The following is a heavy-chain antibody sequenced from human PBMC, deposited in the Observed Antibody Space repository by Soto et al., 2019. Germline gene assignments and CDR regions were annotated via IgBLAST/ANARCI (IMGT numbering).Heavy chain of an antibody. CDR2: VFYSGNT. Sequence: ETLSLTCNVSGGSMSIYYWTWMRQSPGKGLEWLGNVFYSGNTNLNPSLRDRLSISVDTSKNKFSLMLNSVTAADTAVYYCARDLICCGMDVWGQGTTVTVSS. V-gene: IGHV4-59*01. D-gene: IGHD2-8*01. J-gene: IGHJ6*02. CDR3: ARDLICCGMDV. CDR1: GGSMSIYY.